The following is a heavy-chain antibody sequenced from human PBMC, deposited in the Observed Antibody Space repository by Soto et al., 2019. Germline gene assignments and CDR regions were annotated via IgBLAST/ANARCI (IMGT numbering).Heavy chain of an antibody. Sequence: EVQLVESGGGLIQPGGSLRLSCAAPGFTVGSDYMSWVCQAPGKGLEWVSIIYSDGTTYYADSVKGRFTISRDTSKNTLFLQMNSLRAEDTAXYYXXRDHHCGGDCWGQGTLVTVSS. V-gene: IGHV3-53*01. D-gene: IGHD2-21*01. CDR1: GFTVGSDY. J-gene: IGHJ4*02. CDR3: XRDHHCGGDC. CDR2: IYSDGTT.